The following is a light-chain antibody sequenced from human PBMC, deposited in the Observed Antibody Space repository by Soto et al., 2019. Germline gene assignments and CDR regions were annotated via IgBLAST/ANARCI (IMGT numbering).Light chain of an antibody. J-gene: IGLJ1*01. V-gene: IGLV2-14*01. Sequence: QSVLTQPASVSWSPGQSITISCVGTSGDIGDYNYVSWYQQHPGKVPKVIIYDVSNRPSGVSYRFSGTKSGNTASLTVSGLQAEDEADYYCCPYTRSGTLIFGTGTKVTVL. CDR1: SGDIGDYNY. CDR2: DVS. CDR3: CPYTRSGTLI.